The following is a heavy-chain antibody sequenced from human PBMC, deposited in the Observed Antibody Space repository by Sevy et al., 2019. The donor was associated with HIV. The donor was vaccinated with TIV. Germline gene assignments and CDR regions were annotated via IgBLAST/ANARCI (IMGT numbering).Heavy chain of an antibody. CDR1: GYTFSTYR. D-gene: IGHD2-15*01. J-gene: IGHJ4*02. V-gene: IGHV1-18*01. Sequence: ASVKVSCKVSGYTFSTYRITWVRQAPGQGLEWMGWISPHNGDPNYAQKLQGRVTMITDTSTSTAYMELRSLRSDDTAVYYCARAYCSGGRCYSLAYWGQGTLVTVSS. CDR3: ARAYCSGGRCYSLAY. CDR2: ISPHNGDP.